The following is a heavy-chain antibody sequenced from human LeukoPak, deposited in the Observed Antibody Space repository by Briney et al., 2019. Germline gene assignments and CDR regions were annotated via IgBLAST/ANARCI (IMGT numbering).Heavy chain of an antibody. V-gene: IGHV3-23*01. CDR1: GFNFKSYV. D-gene: IGHD1-14*01. CDR3: AKVRTYFYHGLDV. Sequence: GGSLRLSCEASGFNFKSYVMSWVRQAPGKGLEWVSGISGTTSGTYYADSVKGRFTISRDNSKNTLFLQVNSLRAEDTAVYYCAKVRTYFYHGLDVWGQGTTVTVSS. J-gene: IGHJ6*02. CDR2: ISGTTSGT.